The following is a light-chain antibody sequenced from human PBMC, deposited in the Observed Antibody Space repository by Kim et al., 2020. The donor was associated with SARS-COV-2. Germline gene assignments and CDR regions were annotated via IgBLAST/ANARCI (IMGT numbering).Light chain of an antibody. Sequence: DIVMTQSPDSLAVSLGERATINCKSSQSVLYSSNNKNYLTWYQKKPGQPPKLLIYWASTRESGVPDRFSGSGSGTDFTLTISSPQAEDVAVYYCQQYYNTPLTFGGGTKVDIK. CDR1: QSVLYSSNNKNY. CDR3: QQYYNTPLT. J-gene: IGKJ4*01. CDR2: WAS. V-gene: IGKV4-1*01.